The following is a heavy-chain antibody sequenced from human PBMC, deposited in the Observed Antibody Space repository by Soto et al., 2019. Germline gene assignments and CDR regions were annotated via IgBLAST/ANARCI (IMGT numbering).Heavy chain of an antibody. J-gene: IGHJ4*02. D-gene: IGHD6-19*01. CDR3: ARGSPYSSGWYKVSPYFFDY. V-gene: IGHV4-4*02. CDR2: IYHSGST. Sequence: QVQLQESGPGLVKPSGTLSLTCAVSGGSISSSNWWSWVRQPPGKGLEWIGEIYHSGSTNYNPSLKSRVTISVDTSKNQFSLKLSSVTAADTAVYYCARGSPYSSGWYKVSPYFFDYWGQGTLVTVSS. CDR1: GGSISSSNW.